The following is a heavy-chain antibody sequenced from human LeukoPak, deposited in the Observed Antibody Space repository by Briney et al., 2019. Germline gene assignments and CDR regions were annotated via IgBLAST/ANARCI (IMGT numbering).Heavy chain of an antibody. V-gene: IGHV4-39*07. D-gene: IGHD4-17*01. CDR3: AREGAYRTYGDYSPFDF. CDR2: IYYSGNT. CDR1: GGSISSGSYY. Sequence: SETLSLTCSVSGGSISSGSYYWGWIRQPPGKGLEWIGSIYYSGNTYYNPSLKSRVTISLDTSKNQFSLRLNSVTAADTAVYYCAREGAYRTYGDYSPFDFWGQGTLVTVSS. J-gene: IGHJ5*01.